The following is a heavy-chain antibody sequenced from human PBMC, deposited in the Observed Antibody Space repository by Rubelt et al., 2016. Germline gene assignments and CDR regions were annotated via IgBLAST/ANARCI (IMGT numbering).Heavy chain of an antibody. J-gene: IGHJ6*02. CDR3: ARGISMDV. CDR1: GFPFSSYS. CDR2: ISSSSSYI. Sequence: EVQLVESGGGLVKPGGSLRLSCAASGFPFSSYSMNWVRQAPGKGLEWVSFISSSSSYIYYADSVQGRFTISRGNAKNSLYRQMSSLRAQDTAVYYCARGISMDVWGQGTTVAVSS. V-gene: IGHV3-21*01.